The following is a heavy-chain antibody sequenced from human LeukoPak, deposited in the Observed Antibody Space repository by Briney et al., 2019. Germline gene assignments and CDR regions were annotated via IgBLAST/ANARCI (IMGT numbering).Heavy chain of an antibody. Sequence: SETLSLTCTVSGGSISSYYWSWIRQPPGKGLEWIGYIYYSGSTNYNPSLKSRVTISVDTSKNQFSLKLSSVTAADTAVYYCARHSRFYDSSGYLGGAFDIWGQGTMVTVSS. J-gene: IGHJ3*02. D-gene: IGHD3-22*01. CDR3: ARHSRFYDSSGYLGGAFDI. V-gene: IGHV4-59*08. CDR1: GGSISSYY. CDR2: IYYSGST.